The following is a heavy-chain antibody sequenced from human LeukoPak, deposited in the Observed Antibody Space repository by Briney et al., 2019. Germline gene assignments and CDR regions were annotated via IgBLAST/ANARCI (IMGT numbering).Heavy chain of an antibody. J-gene: IGHJ5*02. V-gene: IGHV3-43*01. CDR2: ITRDGGST. CDR1: GFSFDDYT. Sequence: GGSLRLSCAASGFSFDDYTMHWVRQAPGKGLEWVSLITRDGGSTFYADSVKGRFTISRDNAKNSLYLQMNSLRAEDTAVYYCARALSRGIVVVTAIHWFDPWGQGTLVTVSS. D-gene: IGHD2-21*02. CDR3: ARALSRGIVVVTAIHWFDP.